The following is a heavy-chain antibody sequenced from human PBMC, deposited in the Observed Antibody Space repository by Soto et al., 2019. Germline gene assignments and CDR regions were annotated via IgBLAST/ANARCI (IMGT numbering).Heavy chain of an antibody. D-gene: IGHD3-3*01. V-gene: IGHV1-2*04. CDR2: INPNSGGT. CDR1: GYTFTGYY. CDR3: ARSGLRFLEWLGNWFDP. J-gene: IGHJ5*02. Sequence: QVQLVQSGAEVKKPGASVKVSCKASGYTFTGYYMHWVRQAPGQGLEWMGWINPNSGGTNYAQKFQGWVTMTRDTSISTAYMELSRLRSDDTAVHYCARSGLRFLEWLGNWFDPWGQGTLVTVSS.